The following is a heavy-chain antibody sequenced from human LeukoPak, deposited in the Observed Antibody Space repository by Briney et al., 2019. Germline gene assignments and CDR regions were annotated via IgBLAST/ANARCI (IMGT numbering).Heavy chain of an antibody. J-gene: IGHJ6*03. D-gene: IGHD3-3*02. CDR3: ARHVLDYDYYYMDV. CDR2: IYYSGST. CDR1: GYSISSGYY. V-gene: IGHV4-38-2*02. Sequence: SETLSLTCTVSGYSISSGYYWGWIRQPPGKGLEWIGSIYYSGSTYYNPSLKSRVTISVDTSKNQFSLKLSSVTAADTAMYYCARHVLDYDYYYMDVWGKGTTVTVSS.